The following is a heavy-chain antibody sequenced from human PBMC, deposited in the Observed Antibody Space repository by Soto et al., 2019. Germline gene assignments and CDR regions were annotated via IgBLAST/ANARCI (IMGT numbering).Heavy chain of an antibody. CDR1: GGSITSSY. V-gene: IGHV4-59*12. CDR2: IYDTGISGYTPST. J-gene: IGHJ6*02. CDR3: ARGEDAFFYYGLDV. Sequence: PSETLSLTCTVSGGSITSSYWSWIRRPPGKGLEWIAYIYDTGISGYTPSTSYNPSLNSRVTMSVDTSKSQFSLKLTSVTVADTAVYSCARGEDAFFYYGLDVWGQGITVTVSS.